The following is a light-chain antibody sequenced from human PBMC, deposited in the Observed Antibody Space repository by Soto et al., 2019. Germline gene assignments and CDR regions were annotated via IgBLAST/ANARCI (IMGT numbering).Light chain of an antibody. V-gene: IGKV3-20*01. CDR2: GAS. J-gene: IGKJ5*01. CDR1: QSIGSGY. CDR3: QQYVSLPIT. Sequence: EIVLTQSPGTLSLSPEERATLSCRASQSIGSGYLAWYQQKPGQAPRLLIYGASTRATGIPDRFSGSGSGTDFTLTINRVAPEDFAVYYCQQYVSLPITFGQGTRLEIK.